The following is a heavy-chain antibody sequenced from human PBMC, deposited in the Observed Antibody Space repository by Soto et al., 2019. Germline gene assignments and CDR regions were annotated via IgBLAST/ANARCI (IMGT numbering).Heavy chain of an antibody. V-gene: IGHV3-48*01. D-gene: IGHD3-10*01. CDR3: ALSYYGSGTSFDY. J-gene: IGHJ4*02. CDR1: GFTFSSYS. CDR2: ISSSSSTI. Sequence: EVQLVESGGGLVQPGGSLRLSCAASGFTFSSYSMNWVRQAPGKGLEWVSYISSSSSTIYYADSVKGRFTISRDNAKNSLYLQINSLRAEDTAVYYCALSYYGSGTSFDYWGQGTVVTFSS.